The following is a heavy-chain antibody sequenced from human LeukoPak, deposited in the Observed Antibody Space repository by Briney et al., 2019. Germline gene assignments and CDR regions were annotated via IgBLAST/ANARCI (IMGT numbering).Heavy chain of an antibody. CDR2: IYYSGST. CDR1: GGSISSYY. D-gene: IGHD3/OR15-3a*01. CDR3: ARRTGTLFYWYFDL. J-gene: IGHJ2*01. Sequence: SETLSLTCTVSGGSISSYYWSWIRQPPGKGLEWIGYIYYSGSTNYNPSLKSRVTISVDTSKNQFSLKLSSVTAADTAVYYCARRTGTLFYWYFDLWGRGTLVTVSS. V-gene: IGHV4-59*08.